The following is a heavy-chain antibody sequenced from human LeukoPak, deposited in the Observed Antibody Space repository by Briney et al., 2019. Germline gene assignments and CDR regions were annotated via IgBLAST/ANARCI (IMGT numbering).Heavy chain of an antibody. Sequence: SETLSLTCTVSGGSISSGDYYWSWIRQPPGKGLEWIGYIYYSGSTYYNPSLKSRVTISVDTSKNQFSLKLSSVTAADTAVYYCARGGRTYGGVDYWGQGTLVTVSS. D-gene: IGHD4-23*01. CDR1: GGSISSGDYY. V-gene: IGHV4-30-4*01. CDR3: ARGGRTYGGVDY. CDR2: IYYSGST. J-gene: IGHJ4*02.